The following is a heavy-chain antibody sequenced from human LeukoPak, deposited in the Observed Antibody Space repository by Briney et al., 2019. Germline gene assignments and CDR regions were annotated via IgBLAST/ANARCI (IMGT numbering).Heavy chain of an antibody. CDR1: GFTFDDYG. J-gene: IGHJ3*02. D-gene: IGHD1-1*01. CDR3: ARGGREYNWNHDAFDI. V-gene: IGHV3-20*04. Sequence: GGSLRLSCAASGFTFDDYGMSWVRQAPGKGLEWVSGINWNGGSTGYADSVKGRFTISRDNAKNSLYLQMNSLRAEDTALCYCARGGREYNWNHDAFDIWGQGTMVTVSS. CDR2: INWNGGST.